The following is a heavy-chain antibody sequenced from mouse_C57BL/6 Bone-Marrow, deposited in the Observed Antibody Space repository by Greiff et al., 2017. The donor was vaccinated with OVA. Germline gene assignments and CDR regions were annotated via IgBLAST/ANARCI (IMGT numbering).Heavy chain of an antibody. CDR1: GYAFTNYL. J-gene: IGHJ3*01. CDR3: ARSSGLLLQAY. D-gene: IGHD1-1*01. CDR2: INPGSGGT. Sequence: QVQLKQSGAELVRPGTSVKVSCKASGYAFTNYLIEWVKQRPGQGLEWIGVINPGSGGTNYNEKFKGKATLTADKSSSHAYMQLSSLTSEDSAVYFCARSSGLLLQAYWGQGTLVTVSA. V-gene: IGHV1-54*01.